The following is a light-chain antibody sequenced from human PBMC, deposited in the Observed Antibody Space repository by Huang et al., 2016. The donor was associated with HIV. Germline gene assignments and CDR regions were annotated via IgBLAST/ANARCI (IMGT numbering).Light chain of an antibody. J-gene: IGKJ1*01. V-gene: IGKV3-15*01. Sequence: EVVMTQSPATLSVSPGERATLSCRASQRVGSNLAWYQQIPGQAPRLLIYGASTRATGIPARFSGSGSGTDFTLTITSLQSEDFAVYYCHQSSNWPWTFGQGTKVESK. CDR2: GAS. CDR1: QRVGSN. CDR3: HQSSNWPWT.